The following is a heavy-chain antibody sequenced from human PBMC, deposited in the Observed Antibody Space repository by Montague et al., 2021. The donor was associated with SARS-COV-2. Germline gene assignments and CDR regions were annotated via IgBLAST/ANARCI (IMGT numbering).Heavy chain of an antibody. CDR2: IYYSGST. CDR1: GGSISRYY. D-gene: IGHD3-9*01. CDR3: ARSRENYNILTGYPYYFDY. V-gene: IGHV4-59*01. J-gene: IGHJ4*02. Sequence: SETLSLTCTVSGGSISRYYWNWIRQPPGQGLEWMAYIYYSGSTXXXPSXXXRVTISVDTSKNQFSLKLSSVTAADTAVYYCARSRENYNILTGYPYYFDYWGQGTLVTVSS.